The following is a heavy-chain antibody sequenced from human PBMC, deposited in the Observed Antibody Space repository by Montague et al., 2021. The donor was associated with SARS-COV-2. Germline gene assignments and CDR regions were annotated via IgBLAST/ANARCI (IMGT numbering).Heavy chain of an antibody. CDR3: ARLRDGVVPSPILGVGPYYSYYYMDV. J-gene: IGHJ6*03. D-gene: IGHD3-10*01. V-gene: IGHV4-34*01. CDR1: GTSFSGYY. Sequence: SETLSLTCAVHGTSFSGYYWNWICQPPGKGLEWIGEINHGGSTKYSPSLKSRLTISADTSKNQFSLKLTSVAAADTAVYYCARLRDGVVPSPILGVGPYYSYYYMDVWGRGTTVTVPS. CDR2: INHGGST.